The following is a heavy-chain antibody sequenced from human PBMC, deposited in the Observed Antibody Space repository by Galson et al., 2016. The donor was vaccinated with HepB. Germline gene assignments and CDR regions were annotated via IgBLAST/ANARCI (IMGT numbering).Heavy chain of an antibody. D-gene: IGHD6-13*01. Sequence: SLRLSCAASGFTFSSYVMHWVRQAPGKGLEWVAVISHDGNNKYYADSEKGRFSISRDNSKNTLYLQMNSLRADDTAVYYCARERYSGSWYPNYYDGMDVWGQGPTVTVSS. CDR2: ISHDGNNK. J-gene: IGHJ6*02. CDR1: GFTFSSYV. V-gene: IGHV3-30*04. CDR3: ARERYSGSWYPNYYDGMDV.